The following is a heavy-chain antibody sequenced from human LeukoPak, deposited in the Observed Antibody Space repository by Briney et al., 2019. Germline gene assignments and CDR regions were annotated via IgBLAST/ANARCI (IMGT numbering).Heavy chain of an antibody. CDR3: ARKTIRTRPWFDP. V-gene: IGHV4-30-4*08. CDR2: IYYSGST. Sequence: SETLSLTCSVSGGSINSGDYYWSWIRQPPGKGLEWIGYIYYSGSTYYNPSLRSRITISIDMSKNQFSLQVTSVTAADTAVYYCARKTIRTRPWFDPWGQGALVTVSS. CDR1: GGSINSGDYY. D-gene: IGHD3-9*01. J-gene: IGHJ5*02.